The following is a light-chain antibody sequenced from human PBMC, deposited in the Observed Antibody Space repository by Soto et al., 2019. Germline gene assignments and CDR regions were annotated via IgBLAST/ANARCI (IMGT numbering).Light chain of an antibody. V-gene: IGLV1-47*01. CDR2: RNN. CDR1: SSNIGSNY. Sequence: QSVLTQPPSASGTPGQRVTISCSGSSSNIGSNYVYWYQQLPGTAPKLLIFRNNPRPSGVPDRFSGSKSGTSDSLAISGLRSEDEADYYCAAWDDSLSGHVVFGGGTKVTVL. CDR3: AAWDDSLSGHVV. J-gene: IGLJ2*01.